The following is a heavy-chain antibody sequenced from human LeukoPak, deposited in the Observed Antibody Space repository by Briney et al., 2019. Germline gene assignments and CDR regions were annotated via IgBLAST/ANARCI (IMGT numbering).Heavy chain of an antibody. CDR1: GGSISTYY. CDR2: IYNSGST. J-gene: IGHJ3*02. V-gene: IGHV4-59*12. CDR3: ARDQWLLRGGDHDAFDI. Sequence: PSETLSLTCTVSGGSISTYYWSWIRQPPGKGLEWIGYIYNSGSTNYNPSLKSRVTISVDTSKNQFFLKLNSVTAADTAVYYCARDQWLLRGGDHDAFDIWGQGTMVTVSS. D-gene: IGHD6-19*01.